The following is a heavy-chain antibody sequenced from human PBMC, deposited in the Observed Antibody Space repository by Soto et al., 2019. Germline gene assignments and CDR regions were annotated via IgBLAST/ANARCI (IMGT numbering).Heavy chain of an antibody. CDR3: ANDVYNALIVVVSHIDQ. CDR1: GLTFSSFG. J-gene: IGHJ1*01. CDR2: ISSDGRHK. V-gene: IGHV3-30*18. D-gene: IGHD2-21*01. Sequence: QVQLVESGGGVVQPGTSLRLSCAASGLTFSSFGMHWVRQAPGKGLEWVALISSDGRHKYYSDSVKGRFTISRDNSQNTLYLQMDSLRPEDTSVYFCANDVYNALIVVVSHIDQWGQGTLVTVSS.